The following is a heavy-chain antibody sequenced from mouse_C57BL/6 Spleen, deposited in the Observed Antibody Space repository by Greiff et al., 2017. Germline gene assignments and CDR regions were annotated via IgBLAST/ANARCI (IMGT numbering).Heavy chain of an antibody. D-gene: IGHD1-1*01. CDR3: ARMDYGSSRCYAMDY. V-gene: IGHV1-50*01. Sequence: VQLQQPGAELVKPGASVKLSCKASGYTFTSYWMQWVKQRPGTGLEWIGEIDPSASYTNYNQKFKGQATLSVDQSSSTVYMQRSRRTSEDSAVYYCARMDYGSSRCYAMDYWGQGTSVTVSA. CDR2: IDPSASYT. J-gene: IGHJ4*01. CDR1: GYTFTSYW.